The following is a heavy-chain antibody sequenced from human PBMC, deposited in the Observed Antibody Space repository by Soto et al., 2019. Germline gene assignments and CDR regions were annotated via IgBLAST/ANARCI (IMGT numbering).Heavy chain of an antibody. CDR3: ARQPPSGDNYAFAYGMDV. CDR2: IYPGDSDT. J-gene: IGHJ6*02. V-gene: IGHV5-51*01. Sequence: GASPKISCRGCGYHFSNNWIARVRPKPGKGLEWMGIIYPGDSDTRYSPSFQGQVTISADKSIRTAYLQWSSLKAADTAIYYCARQPPSGDNYAFAYGMDVWGQGTTVTVSS. CDR1: GYHFSNNW. D-gene: IGHD3-16*01.